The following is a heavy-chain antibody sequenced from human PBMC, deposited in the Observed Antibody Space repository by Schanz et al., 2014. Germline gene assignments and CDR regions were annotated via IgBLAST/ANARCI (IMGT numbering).Heavy chain of an antibody. D-gene: IGHD6-13*01. V-gene: IGHV3-11*01. J-gene: IGHJ4*01. CDR1: GFTFSDYY. CDR2: ISHSGGSK. CDR3: AREQIMAAAGLVDY. Sequence: QVQLVESGGGVVQPGGSLRLSCAASGFTFSDYYMSWIRQAPGKGLEWVSSISHSGGSKYYADSVKGRFSISRDNAKNSLYLQMNSLRAEDTAVYYCAREQIMAAAGLVDYWGHGTLVTVSS.